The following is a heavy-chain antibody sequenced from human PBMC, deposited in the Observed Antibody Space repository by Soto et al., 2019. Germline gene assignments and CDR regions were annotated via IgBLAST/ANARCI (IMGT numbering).Heavy chain of an antibody. Sequence: SETLSLTCTVSGGSISSYYWSWIRQPPGKGLEWIGYIYYSGSTNYNPSLKSRVTISVDTSKNQFSLKLSSVTAADTAVYYCARHDVLDDYSNFDYWGQGTLVTVSS. CDR1: GGSISSYY. V-gene: IGHV4-59*08. CDR3: ARHDVLDDYSNFDY. J-gene: IGHJ4*02. D-gene: IGHD4-4*01. CDR2: IYYSGST.